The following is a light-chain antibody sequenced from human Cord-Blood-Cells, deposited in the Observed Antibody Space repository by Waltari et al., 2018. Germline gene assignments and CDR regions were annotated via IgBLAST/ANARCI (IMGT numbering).Light chain of an antibody. CDR1: QSIRSY. J-gene: IGKJ2*01. CDR3: QQSYSTPYT. Sequence: DLYTSQSPSSVSASGADRVTLTCRASQSIRSYLNWYQQKPGKAPKLLTYAASSLQSGVPSRFSGSGSGTDFTLTISSLQPEDFATYYCQQSYSTPYTFGQGTKLEIK. V-gene: IGKV1-39*01. CDR2: AAS.